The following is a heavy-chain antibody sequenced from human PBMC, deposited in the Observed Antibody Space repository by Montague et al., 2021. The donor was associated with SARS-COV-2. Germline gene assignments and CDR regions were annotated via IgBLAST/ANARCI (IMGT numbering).Heavy chain of an antibody. Sequence: CAISGDSVSINIAAWNWIRHSPSLGLEWLGRTYYRSKWYNDYAESVKSRITIDPDTSKHQFSLHLNSVTPEDTAVYYCARIPVGSKYYFDFWGQGTLVTVSS. V-gene: IGHV6-1*01. CDR3: ARIPVGSKYYFDF. D-gene: IGHD2-2*01. CDR2: TYYRSKWYN. CDR1: GDSVSINIAA. J-gene: IGHJ4*02.